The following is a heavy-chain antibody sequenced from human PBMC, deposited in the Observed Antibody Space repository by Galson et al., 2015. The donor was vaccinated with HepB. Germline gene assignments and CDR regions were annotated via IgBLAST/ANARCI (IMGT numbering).Heavy chain of an antibody. V-gene: IGHV4-30-4*01. CDR2: VNYQGIA. Sequence: TLSLTCTVSGDSISSGYSYWSWIRQPPGKDLEWIGYVNYQGIAHYNPSLKSRLIISVDTSKNQFSLRLSSVTAADTAVYYCARELAAHWFDPWGQGTLVTVSS. CDR3: ARELAAHWFDP. J-gene: IGHJ5*02. CDR1: GDSISSGYSY. D-gene: IGHD6-6*01.